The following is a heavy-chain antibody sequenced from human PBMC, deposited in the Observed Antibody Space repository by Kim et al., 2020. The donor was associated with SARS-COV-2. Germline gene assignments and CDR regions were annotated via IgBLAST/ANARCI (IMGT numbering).Heavy chain of an antibody. D-gene: IGHD3-22*01. J-gene: IGHJ3*02. CDR1: GGSIASGDYY. V-gene: IGHV4-30-4*01. Sequence: SETLSLTCTVSGGSIASGDYYWSWIRQLPGEGLEWIGYIYYDGRTKYNPSLEIRPVMSIYSSKNQFSLELNSVTAADMAVYYCARDWDVDTSGNPDALHIWGHRTTLPVSS. CDR2: IYYDGRT. CDR3: ARDWDVDTSGNPDALHI.